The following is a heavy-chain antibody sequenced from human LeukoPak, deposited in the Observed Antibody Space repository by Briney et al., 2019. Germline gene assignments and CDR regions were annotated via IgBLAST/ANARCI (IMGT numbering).Heavy chain of an antibody. V-gene: IGHV1-2*02. J-gene: IGHJ5*01. CDR1: GYTFTGYY. Sequence: GASVWDSCKASGYTFTGYYIHWVRQAPGQGLEWMGWINPNSGGPNYAQKFQGRVTMTRDTSISTAYMEMSRLRSDDTAVYYCARDVSAGATNWFDCSGQGTLVTVSS. CDR3: ARDVSAGATNWFDC. D-gene: IGHD6-13*01. CDR2: INPNSGGP.